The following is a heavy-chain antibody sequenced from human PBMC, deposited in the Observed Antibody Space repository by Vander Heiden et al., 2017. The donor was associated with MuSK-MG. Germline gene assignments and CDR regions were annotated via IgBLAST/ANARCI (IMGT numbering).Heavy chain of an antibody. J-gene: IGHJ5*02. D-gene: IGHD3-10*01. CDR2: IYYRGRT. CDR1: GGSISTINYY. CDR3: ARHPDYYVSGSNCHVNWFDP. Sequence: QLQLQESGPGLVKPSETLSLTCTVSGGSISTINYYWGWIRQPPGKGLEWIGSIYYRGRTCYTPSIQRRVTIAVDTSKNQFSLKRTSVTAADTAVYYCARHPDYYVSGSNCHVNWFDPWGRGTLVTVSS. V-gene: IGHV4-39*01.